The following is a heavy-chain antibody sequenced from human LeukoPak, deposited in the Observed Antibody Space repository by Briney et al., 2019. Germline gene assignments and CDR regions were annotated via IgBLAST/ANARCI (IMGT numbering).Heavy chain of an antibody. CDR3: ARDHRYYGSGSYFNN. Sequence: SETLSLTCTVSGGSVSSGSYYWSWIRQPPGKGLEWIGYIYYSGSTNYNPSLKSRVTISVDTSKNQFSLKLSSVTAADTAVYYCARDHRYYGSGSYFNNWGQGTLVTVSS. CDR1: GGSVSSGSYY. CDR2: IYYSGST. J-gene: IGHJ4*02. V-gene: IGHV4-61*01. D-gene: IGHD3-10*01.